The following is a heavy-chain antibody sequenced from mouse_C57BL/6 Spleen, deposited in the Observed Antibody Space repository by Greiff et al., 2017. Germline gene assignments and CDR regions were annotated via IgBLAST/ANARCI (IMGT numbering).Heavy chain of an antibody. CDR3: ARPGGTEYFDY. V-gene: IGHV1-64*01. CDR1: GYTFTSYW. D-gene: IGHD4-1*01. J-gene: IGHJ2*01. CDR2: IHPNSGST. Sequence: QVQLQQPGAELVKPGASVKLSCKASGYTFTSYWMHWVKQRPGQGLEWIGMIHPNSGSTNYNEKFKSKATLTVDKSSSTAYMQLSSLTSEDSAVYYCARPGGTEYFDYWGQGTTLTVSS.